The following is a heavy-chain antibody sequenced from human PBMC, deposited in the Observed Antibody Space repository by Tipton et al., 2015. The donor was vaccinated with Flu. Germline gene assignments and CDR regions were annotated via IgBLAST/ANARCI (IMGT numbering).Heavy chain of an antibody. Sequence: TLSLTCAVYGGSFSGYYWSWIRQPPGKGLGWIGEINLSGSTNYNPSLKSRVTIPVDTSKNQFSLKPSSVTAADTAVYYCARVRGRGGWFDPWGQGTLVTVSS. V-gene: IGHV4-34*01. J-gene: IGHJ5*02. CDR2: INLSGST. D-gene: IGHD1-26*01. CDR1: GGSFSGYY. CDR3: ARVRGRGGWFDP.